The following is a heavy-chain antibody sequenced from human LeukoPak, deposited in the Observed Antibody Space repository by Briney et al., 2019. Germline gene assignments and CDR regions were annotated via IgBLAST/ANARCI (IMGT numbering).Heavy chain of an antibody. D-gene: IGHD2-21*02. CDR3: ARGRGEKGDRFD. CDR2: IYASGVT. V-gene: IGHV4-61*02. CDR1: GASITSESYD. J-gene: IGHJ4*01. Sequence: SDTLSLTCTVAGASITSESYDWTWVRQPAGRGLELIGRIYASGVTSYNPSLKTRLTISLDTSKNQISLRLNSVTAADTAVYYCARGRGEKGDRFD.